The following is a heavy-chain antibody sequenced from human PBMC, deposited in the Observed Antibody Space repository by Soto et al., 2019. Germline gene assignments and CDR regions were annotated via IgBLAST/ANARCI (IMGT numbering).Heavy chain of an antibody. CDR2: ISSSLSTI. J-gene: IGHJ6*02. CDR3: GGSWSYPYYYSYGMDV. CDR1: GFTFSSYS. V-gene: IGHV3-48*02. D-gene: IGHD3-10*01. Sequence: EVLLVESGGGLVQPGGSLRLSCAASGFTFSSYSMNWVRQAPGKGLEWVSYISSSLSTIYYADSVKGRFTISRDNAKNSLYLQMNSLRDEDTAVYYCGGSWSYPYYYSYGMDVWGQGTTVTVSS.